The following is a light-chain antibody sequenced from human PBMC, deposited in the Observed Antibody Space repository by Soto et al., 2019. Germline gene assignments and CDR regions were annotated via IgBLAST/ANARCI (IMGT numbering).Light chain of an antibody. CDR2: GAS. Sequence: EIGMSQSAATLSVSPGERATLSCRASQSVSSNLAWYQQKPGQAPRLVLYGASTRATGVPARFSGSGSGTEFTLTISSLQSEDFAVYYCQQYNRWPPYTFGQGTKVDIK. V-gene: IGKV3-15*01. J-gene: IGKJ2*01. CDR3: QQYNRWPPYT. CDR1: QSVSSN.